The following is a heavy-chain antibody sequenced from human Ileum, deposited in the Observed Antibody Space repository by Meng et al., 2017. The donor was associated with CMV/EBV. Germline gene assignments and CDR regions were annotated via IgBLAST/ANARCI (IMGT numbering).Heavy chain of an antibody. CDR2: IYYSGST. Sequence: VQLQESGPGLVKPQQTLSLTCTVSGDYLSTGDYYWSWIRQPPGKGPEWIGYIYYSGSTLYNPSLKSPVTISLDKSKNQFSLRLRSVTAADTAVYFCAREGGGWYFDSWGQGTLVTVSS. D-gene: IGHD6-19*01. V-gene: IGHV4-30-4*01. J-gene: IGHJ4*02. CDR3: AREGGGWYFDS. CDR1: GDYLSTGDYY.